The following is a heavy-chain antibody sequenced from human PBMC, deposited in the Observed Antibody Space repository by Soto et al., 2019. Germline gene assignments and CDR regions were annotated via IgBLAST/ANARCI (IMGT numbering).Heavy chain of an antibody. CDR3: ARLGEYGSGVGYDY. Sequence: EVQLVESGGGLVQPGGSLRLSCAASGVIFSSYWVHWVRQAPGKGLVWVSRINSDGSSTSYADSVKGRFTISRDNAKNTLYLQMNSLRAEDTAVYYCARLGEYGSGVGYDYWGQGTLVTVSS. D-gene: IGHD3-10*01. V-gene: IGHV3-74*01. CDR1: GVIFSSYW. J-gene: IGHJ4*02. CDR2: INSDGSST.